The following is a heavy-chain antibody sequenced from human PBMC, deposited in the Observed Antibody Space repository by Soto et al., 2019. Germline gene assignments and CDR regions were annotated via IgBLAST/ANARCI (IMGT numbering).Heavy chain of an antibody. V-gene: IGHV4-39*01. J-gene: IGHJ4*02. D-gene: IGHD3-22*01. CDR1: GGSISSSSYY. CDR3: ARSYDSSGSDY. Sequence: SETLSLTCTVSGGSISSSSYYWGWIRQPPGKGLEWIGSIYYSGSTYYSPSLKSRLTISVDTSKNQFSLKLTSVTAADTAVYYCARSYDSSGSDYWGQGTLVTVSS. CDR2: IYYSGST.